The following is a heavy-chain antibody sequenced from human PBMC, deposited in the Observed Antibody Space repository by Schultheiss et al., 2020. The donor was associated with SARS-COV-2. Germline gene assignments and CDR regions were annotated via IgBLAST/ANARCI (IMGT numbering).Heavy chain of an antibody. D-gene: IGHD5-18*01. J-gene: IGHJ4*02. CDR2: INPNSGGT. V-gene: IGHV1-2*02. CDR3: ARSENSYGSFDY. CDR1: GYTFTGYY. Sequence: ASVKVSCKASGYTFTGYYMHWVRQAPGQGLEWMGWINPNSGGTNYAQKFQGRVTMTRDTSISTAYMELSRLRSDDTAVYYCARSENSYGSFDYWGQGTLVTVSS.